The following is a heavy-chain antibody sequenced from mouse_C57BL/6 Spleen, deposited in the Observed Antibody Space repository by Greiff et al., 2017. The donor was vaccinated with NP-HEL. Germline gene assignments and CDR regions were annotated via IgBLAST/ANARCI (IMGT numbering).Heavy chain of an antibody. D-gene: IGHD3-2*02. J-gene: IGHJ2*01. CDR2: ISSGGSYT. CDR1: GFTFSSYG. V-gene: IGHV5-6*01. Sequence: EVMLVESGGDLVKPGGSLKLSCAASGFTFSSYGMSWVRQTPDKRLEWVATISSGGSYTYYPDSVKGRFTISRDNAKNTLYLQMSSLKSEDTAMYYCARQDSSGYAFDYWGQGTTLTVSS. CDR3: ARQDSSGYAFDY.